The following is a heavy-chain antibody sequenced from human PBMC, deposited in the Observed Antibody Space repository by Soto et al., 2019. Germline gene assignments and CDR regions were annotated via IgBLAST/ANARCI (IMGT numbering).Heavy chain of an antibody. CDR1: GFTFSSCA. D-gene: IGHD6-19*01. J-gene: IGHJ4*02. Sequence: HPGGSLRLSCAASGFTFSSCAMSWVRQSPGKGLEWVSGISASGGSTYYADSAKGRFTISRDNSKNTLYMQMNSLRAEDTAVFYCAKDLSGWPRRFDYWGQGTLVTVSS. CDR3: AKDLSGWPRRFDY. V-gene: IGHV3-23*01. CDR2: ISASGGST.